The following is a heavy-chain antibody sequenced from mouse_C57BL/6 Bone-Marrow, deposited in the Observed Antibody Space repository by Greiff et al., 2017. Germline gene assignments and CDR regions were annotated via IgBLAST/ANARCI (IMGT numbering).Heavy chain of an antibody. CDR1: EYEFPSHD. CDR2: INSDGGST. D-gene: IGHD2-4*01. CDR3: ARNYYDYHYYAMDY. J-gene: IGHJ4*01. Sequence: EVMLVESGGGLVQPGESLKLSCESNEYEFPSHDMSWVRKTPEKRLELVAAINSDGGSTYYPDTMERRFIISRVNTKKTLYLQMSSLRSEDTALYYCARNYYDYHYYAMDYWGQGTSVTVSS. V-gene: IGHV5-2*01.